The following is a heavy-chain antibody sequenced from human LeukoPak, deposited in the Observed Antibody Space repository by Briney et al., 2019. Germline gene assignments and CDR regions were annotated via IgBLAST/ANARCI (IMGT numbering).Heavy chain of an antibody. J-gene: IGHJ3*02. CDR3: ARDTHSVAFDI. CDR2: INGDASNT. CDR1: GLTFNSYW. Sequence: GGSLRLSCAASGLTFNSYWMHWVRQVAGKGLVWVARINGDASNTTYADSVKGRFTISRDNAQNTLYLQMNSLRVDDTAVYYCARDTHSVAFDIWGQGTMVTVSS. V-gene: IGHV3-74*03.